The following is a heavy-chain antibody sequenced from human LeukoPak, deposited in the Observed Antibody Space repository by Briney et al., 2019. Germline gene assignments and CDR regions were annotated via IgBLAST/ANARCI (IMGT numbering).Heavy chain of an antibody. D-gene: IGHD3-22*01. CDR1: GGSMSDYY. V-gene: IGHV4-59*01. Sequence: SETLSLTCTVSGGSMSDYYWSWIRQPPGKGLEWIGYIFSTGSTNYNPSLKGRVTISVDTSKNQFSLKLNSVTAADTALYYCARDYTMTHAFDIWGQGTLVTVSS. CDR3: ARDYTMTHAFDI. CDR2: IFSTGST. J-gene: IGHJ3*02.